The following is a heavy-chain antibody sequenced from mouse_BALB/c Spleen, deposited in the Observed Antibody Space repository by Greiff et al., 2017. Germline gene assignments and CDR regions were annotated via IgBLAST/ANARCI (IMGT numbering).Heavy chain of an antibody. D-gene: IGHD1-2*01. J-gene: IGHJ1*01. CDR3: ARSDITTATGWYFDV. V-gene: IGHV1-87*01. CDR1: GYPFTSYW. Sequence: QVQLQQSGAELARPGASVKLSCKASGYPFTSYWMQWVKQRPGQGLEWIGAIYPGDGDTRYTQKFKGKATLTADKSSSTAYMQLSSLASEDSAVYYCARSDITTATGWYFDVWGAGTTVTVSS. CDR2: IYPGDGDT.